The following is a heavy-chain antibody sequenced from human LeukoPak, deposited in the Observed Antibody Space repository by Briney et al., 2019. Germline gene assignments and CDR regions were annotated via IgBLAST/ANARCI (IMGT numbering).Heavy chain of an antibody. J-gene: IGHJ6*03. CDR1: GYSISYGYY. Sequence: SETLSLTCTVAGYSISYGYYWGWIRQPPGKGLEGIGSIDHSGSTSYNPSLKSRVTISVDTSKNHFSLKVNSVTASDTAGYYCASPPHCSDSMRCYVGGHHMDVWGKGTTVAVSS. CDR2: IDHSGST. V-gene: IGHV4-38-2*02. CDR3: ASPPHCSDSMRCYVGGHHMDV. D-gene: IGHD3-10*02.